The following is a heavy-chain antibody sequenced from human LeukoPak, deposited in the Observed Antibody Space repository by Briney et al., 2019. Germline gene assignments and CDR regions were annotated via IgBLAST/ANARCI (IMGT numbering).Heavy chain of an antibody. Sequence: GGSLRLSCEGSGFTFKDYQMSWIRQAPGKGLEWISYIHANPKTIYYADSVKGRFTISRDNSKNTLYLQMNSLRAEDTAVYYCAKPASSGWDGRFDYWGQGTLVTVSS. CDR2: IHANPKTI. J-gene: IGHJ4*02. D-gene: IGHD6-19*01. CDR3: AKPASSGWDGRFDY. CDR1: GFTFKDYQ. V-gene: IGHV3-11*01.